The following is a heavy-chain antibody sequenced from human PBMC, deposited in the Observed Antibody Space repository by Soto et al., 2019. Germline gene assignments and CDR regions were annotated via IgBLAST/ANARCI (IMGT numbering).Heavy chain of an antibody. D-gene: IGHD5-18*01. V-gene: IGHV1-3*04. Sequence: QVQIVQSGAEVKKPGASVKVSCKTSGYTFTLYTIHWVRQAPGQRLEWMGWINTGNGNTKYSQRFQGRGTMSRDTSTSTAYMELSSLTSEDTAVYYCAKLGGGGYIFGPYLDYWGQGTLVTVSS. J-gene: IGHJ4*02. CDR2: INTGNGNT. CDR1: GYTFTLYT. CDR3: AKLGGGGYIFGPYLDY.